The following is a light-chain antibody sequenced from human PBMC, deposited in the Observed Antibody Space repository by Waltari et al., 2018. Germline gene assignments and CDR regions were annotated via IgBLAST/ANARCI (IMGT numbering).Light chain of an antibody. J-gene: IGKJ2*01. V-gene: IGKV4-1*01. CDR1: QSVLYSSNNKNY. Sequence: DIVMTQSPDSLAVSLGERATIHCQSSQSVLYSSNNKNYLAWYQQKPGQPPNLLIYWASTRESGVPDRFSGSGSGTDFSLTISSLQAEDVAVYYCQQYYSTPPYTFGQGTKLEIK. CDR3: QQYYSTPPYT. CDR2: WAS.